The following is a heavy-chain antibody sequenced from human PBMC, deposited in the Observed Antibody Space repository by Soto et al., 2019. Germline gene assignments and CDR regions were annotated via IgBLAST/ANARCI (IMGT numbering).Heavy chain of an antibody. CDR3: VRDGHCITTSCYGNWFDP. Sequence: SETLSLTCAVSGYSITGSTFWGWIRQPPGKGLEWIGSIHLGGTTYYDPSLKSRVTILLDTSRNEFSLKLSSVTAADTAVYYCVRDGHCITTSCYGNWFDPWGQGTLVTVSS. D-gene: IGHD2-2*01. J-gene: IGHJ5*02. CDR2: IHLGGTT. CDR1: GYSITGSTF. V-gene: IGHV4-38-2*02.